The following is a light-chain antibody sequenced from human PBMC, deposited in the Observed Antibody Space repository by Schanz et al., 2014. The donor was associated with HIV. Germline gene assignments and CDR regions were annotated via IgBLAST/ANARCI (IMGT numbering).Light chain of an antibody. CDR1: SSNVGGYDY. J-gene: IGLJ1*01. CDR2: DVS. V-gene: IGLV2-14*03. Sequence: QSALTQPASVSGSPGQSITISCTGTSSNVGGYDYASWYQQHPGKAPKLIIYDVSNRPSGVSNRFSGSKSGNTASLTISGLQAEDEADYYCCSFAGADSLFVFGIGTKLTVL. CDR3: CSFAGADSLFV.